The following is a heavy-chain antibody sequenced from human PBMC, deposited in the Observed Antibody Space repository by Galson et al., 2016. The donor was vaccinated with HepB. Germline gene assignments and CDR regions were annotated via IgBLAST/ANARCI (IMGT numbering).Heavy chain of an antibody. Sequence: SLRLSCAVSGFNVNNDYMNWVRQAPGRGLEWVSAISTSGDTYYADSVKGRFGISRDNSKNTLYLQINSPRAEDTAVYYCAAKRSDFGELSPLDYWGQGTLVTVSS. V-gene: IGHV3-53*01. CDR3: AAKRSDFGELSPLDY. CDR2: ISTSGDT. D-gene: IGHD3-10*01. J-gene: IGHJ4*02. CDR1: GFNVNNDY.